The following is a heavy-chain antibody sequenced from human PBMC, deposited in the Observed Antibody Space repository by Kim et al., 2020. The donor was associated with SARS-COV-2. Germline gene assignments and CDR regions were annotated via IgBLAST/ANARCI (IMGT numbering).Heavy chain of an antibody. CDR3: VKEAAFTTIVVDYYLDY. J-gene: IGHJ4*02. CDR1: GFTFSNYG. CDR2: VSYEGRNT. V-gene: IGHV3-30*18. Sequence: GGSLRLSCVASGFTFSNYGMHWVRQAPGKGLEWVGIVSYEGRNTFYAGSVEGRFTISRDNSKNTLYLHMNSLRPEDTALYYCVKEAAFTTIVVDYYLDYWGQGTLVTVSS. D-gene: IGHD3-22*01.